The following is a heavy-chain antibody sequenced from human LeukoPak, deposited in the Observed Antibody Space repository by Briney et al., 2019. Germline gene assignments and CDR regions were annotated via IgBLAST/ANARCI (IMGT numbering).Heavy chain of an antibody. CDR1: GFTFSNAW. Sequence: GGSLRLSCAASGFTFSNAWMSWVRQAPGKGLEWVGRIKSKTDGGTTDYAAPVKGRFTISRDDSKNTLYLQMNSLKTEDTAVYYCTTDLIAVAGEYYFDYWGQGTLVTVSS. CDR2: IKSKTDGGTT. CDR3: TTDLIAVAGEYYFDY. V-gene: IGHV3-15*01. D-gene: IGHD6-19*01. J-gene: IGHJ4*02.